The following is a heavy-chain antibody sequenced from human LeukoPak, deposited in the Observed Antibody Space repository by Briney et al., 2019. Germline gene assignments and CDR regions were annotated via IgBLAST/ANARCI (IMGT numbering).Heavy chain of an antibody. CDR2: ITQGGTDK. CDR3: ARDPFVL. CDR1: GFPLSNHW. D-gene: IGHD2/OR15-2a*01. V-gene: IGHV3-7*01. J-gene: IGHJ4*02. Sequence: GGSLRLSCAASGFPLSNHWMTWVRQAPGKGLEWVATITQGGTDKFYVDSVKGRFTISGDNAKNSLYLQMNSLRAEDTAVYYCARDPFVLWGQGTLVTVSS.